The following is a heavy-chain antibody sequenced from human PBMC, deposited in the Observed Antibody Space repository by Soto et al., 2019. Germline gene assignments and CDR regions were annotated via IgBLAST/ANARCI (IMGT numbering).Heavy chain of an antibody. V-gene: IGHV1-18*01. CDR1: GYTFTSYG. CDR2: IRAYNGNT. J-gene: IGHJ6*02. Sequence: QVKLVQSGAEVKKPGASVKVSCKASGYTFTSYGISCVRQAPGQGLEWMGWIRAYNGNTNYAQKLQGRVTMTTHTSTSTAHRERRSLRSDDTAVYYCAIDLPTMDVWGQGTTVTVSS. CDR3: AIDLPTMDV.